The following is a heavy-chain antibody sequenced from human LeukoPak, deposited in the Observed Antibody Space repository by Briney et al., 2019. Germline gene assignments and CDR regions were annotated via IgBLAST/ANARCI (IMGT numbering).Heavy chain of an antibody. CDR3: AKDGKQLVLDRDYYGMDV. V-gene: IGHV3-11*04. CDR2: ISSSGSTI. CDR1: GFTFSDYY. J-gene: IGHJ6*02. D-gene: IGHD6-13*01. Sequence: GGSLRLSCAASGFTFSDYYMSWIRQAPGKGLEWVSYISSSGSTIYYADSVKGRFTISRDNSKNTLYLQMNSLRAEDTAVYYCAKDGKQLVLDRDYYGMDVWGQGTTVTVSS.